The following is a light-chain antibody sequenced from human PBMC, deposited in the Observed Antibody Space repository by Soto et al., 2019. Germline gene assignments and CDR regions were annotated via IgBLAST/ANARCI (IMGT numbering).Light chain of an antibody. Sequence: IVMTQSPATLSVSPGDRATLSCRASQSVSINLAWYQQKPGQVPRLLIYAASTRATAIPARFSGSGSETDFTLTISSLQSEDFAVYYCHQYHNWPWTFGQGTKV. V-gene: IGKV3-15*01. CDR3: HQYHNWPWT. CDR1: QSVSIN. J-gene: IGKJ1*01. CDR2: AAS.